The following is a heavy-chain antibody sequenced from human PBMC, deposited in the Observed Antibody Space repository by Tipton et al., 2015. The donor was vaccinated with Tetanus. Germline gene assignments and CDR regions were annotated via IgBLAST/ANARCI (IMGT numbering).Heavy chain of an antibody. J-gene: IGHJ6*03. V-gene: IGHV4-59*01. CDR1: GGSISTSY. Sequence: GLVKPSETLSLTCTVSGGSISTSYWTWIRQSPGKGLEWIGYISNLGRTNYNPSLRSRLTISVDTSKNQFSLKLASMTAADAAVYYCARGVIDYGKYMDVWDKGTTVIVS. D-gene: IGHD4-17*01. CDR3: ARGVIDYGKYMDV. CDR2: ISNLGRT.